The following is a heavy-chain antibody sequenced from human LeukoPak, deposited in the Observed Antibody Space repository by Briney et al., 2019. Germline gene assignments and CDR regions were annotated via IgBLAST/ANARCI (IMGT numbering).Heavy chain of an antibody. J-gene: IGHJ4*02. CDR3: AKGKVSPLRYFDWLSPDY. CDR2: ISYDGNNK. CDR1: GFTFSNYG. V-gene: IGHV3-30*18. D-gene: IGHD3-9*01. Sequence: PGGSLRLSCAASGFTFSNYGMHWVRQAPGKGLEWVAVISYDGNNKYYADSVKGRFTISRDNSKNTLYLQMNSLRAEDTAVYYCAKGKVSPLRYFDWLSPDYWGQGTLVTVSS.